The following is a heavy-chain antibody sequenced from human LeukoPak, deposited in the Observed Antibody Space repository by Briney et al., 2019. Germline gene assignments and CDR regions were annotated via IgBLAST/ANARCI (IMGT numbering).Heavy chain of an antibody. D-gene: IGHD3-22*01. Sequence: SETLSLTCAVYGGSFSGYYWSWIRQPPGKGLEWIGEINHSGSTNYNPSLKSRVTISVDTSKNQFSLKLSSVTAADTAVYYCARIKGHTYYYDSSGYYRPDAFDIWGQGTMVTVSS. CDR2: INHSGST. CDR3: ARIKGHTYYYDSSGYYRPDAFDI. J-gene: IGHJ3*02. CDR1: GGSFSGYY. V-gene: IGHV4-34*01.